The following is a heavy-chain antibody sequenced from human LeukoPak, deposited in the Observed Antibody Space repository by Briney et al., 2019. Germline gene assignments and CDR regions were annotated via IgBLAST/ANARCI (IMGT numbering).Heavy chain of an antibody. CDR1: GGTFSSYA. D-gene: IGHD3-22*01. CDR2: IIPIFGTA. CDR3: ARGPYDSSGYYYDLGY. Sequence: SVKVSCKASGGTFSSYAISWVRQAPGQGLEWMGGIIPIFGTANYAQKFQGRVTITADESTSTAYMELSSLRSEDTAVYYCARGPYDSSGYYYDLGYWGQGTLVTVSS. J-gene: IGHJ4*02. V-gene: IGHV1-69*13.